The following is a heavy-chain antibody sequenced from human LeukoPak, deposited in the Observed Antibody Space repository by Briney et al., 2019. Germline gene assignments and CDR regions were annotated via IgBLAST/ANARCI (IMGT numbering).Heavy chain of an antibody. J-gene: IGHJ4*02. V-gene: IGHV3-7*01. CDR3: ARDRTHYYDSSGYYHGY. CDR1: GFTFSSYW. CDR2: IKQDGSEK. D-gene: IGHD3-22*01. Sequence: GGSLRLSCAASGFTFSSYWMSWVRPAPGKGLEWVANIKQDGSEKYYVDSVKGRFTISRDNAKNSLYLQMNSLRAEDTAVYYCARDRTHYYDSSGYYHGYWGQGTLVTVSS.